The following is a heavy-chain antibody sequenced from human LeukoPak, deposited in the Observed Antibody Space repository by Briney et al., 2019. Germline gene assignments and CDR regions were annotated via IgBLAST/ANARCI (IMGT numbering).Heavy chain of an antibody. J-gene: IGHJ6*02. D-gene: IGHD2-8*01. CDR3: ARGNGPWYGMDV. CDR2: IIPILGIA. V-gene: IGHV1-69*02. Sequence: EASVKVSCKASGGTFSGYTISWVRQAPGQGLEWMGRIIPILGIANYAQKFQGRVTITADKSTSTAYMELSSLRSEDTAVYYCARGNGPWYGMDVWGQGTTVTVSS. CDR1: GGTFSGYT.